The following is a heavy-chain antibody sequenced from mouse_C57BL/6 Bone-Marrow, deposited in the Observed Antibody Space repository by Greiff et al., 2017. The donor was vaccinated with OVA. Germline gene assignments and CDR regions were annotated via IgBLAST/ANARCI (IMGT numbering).Heavy chain of an antibody. D-gene: IGHD1-1*01. Sequence: EVHLVESGGDLVKPGGSLKLSCAASGFTFSSYGMSWVRQTPDKRLEWVATISSGGSYTYYPDSVKGRFTISRDNAKNTLYLQMSSLKSEDTAMYYCARSFITTVVEEYFDVWGTGTTVTVSS. CDR2: ISSGGSYT. V-gene: IGHV5-6*01. CDR1: GFTFSSYG. J-gene: IGHJ1*03. CDR3: ARSFITTVVEEYFDV.